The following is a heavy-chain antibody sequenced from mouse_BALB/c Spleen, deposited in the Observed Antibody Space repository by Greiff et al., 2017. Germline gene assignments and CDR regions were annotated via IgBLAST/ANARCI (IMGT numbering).Heavy chain of an antibody. CDR2: IYPGNSDT. D-gene: IGHD1-1*01. Sequence: EVQLQQSGTVLARPGASVKMSCKASGYSFTSYWMHWVKQRPGQGLEWIGAIYPGNSDTSYNQKFKGKAKLTAVTSASTAYMELSSLTNEDSAVYYCTRRRGVVAPYWYFDVWGAGTTVTVSS. CDR3: TRRRGVVAPYWYFDV. V-gene: IGHV1-5*01. CDR1: GYSFTSYW. J-gene: IGHJ1*01.